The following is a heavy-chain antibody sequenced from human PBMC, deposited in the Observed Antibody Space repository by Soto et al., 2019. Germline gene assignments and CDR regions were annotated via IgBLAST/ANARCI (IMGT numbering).Heavy chain of an antibody. D-gene: IGHD3-22*01. CDR1: GGTFSSYA. CDR3: ARVDDSSGHRRLGGWFDP. V-gene: IGHV1-69*13. CDR2: IIPIFGTA. Sequence: SVKVSCKASGGTFSSYAISWVRQAPGQGLEWMGGIIPIFGTANYAQKFQGRVTITADESTSTAYMELSSLRSEDTAVYYCARVDDSSGHRRLGGWFDPWGQGTLVTVSS. J-gene: IGHJ5*02.